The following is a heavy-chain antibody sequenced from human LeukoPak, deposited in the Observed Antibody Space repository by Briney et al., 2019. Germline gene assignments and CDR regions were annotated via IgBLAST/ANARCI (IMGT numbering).Heavy chain of an antibody. CDR1: GFSFSSYE. Sequence: GGSLRLSCVASGFSFSSYEMNWVRQAPGKGLEWVSYIDWTGTSVFYADSVKGRFTISRDNAENSLFLQMNSLRVEDTAIYYCVRDRSDSRGCAFDYWGQGTLVTVSS. J-gene: IGHJ4*02. CDR3: VRDRSDSRGCAFDY. CDR2: IDWTGTSV. V-gene: IGHV3-48*03. D-gene: IGHD3-10*01.